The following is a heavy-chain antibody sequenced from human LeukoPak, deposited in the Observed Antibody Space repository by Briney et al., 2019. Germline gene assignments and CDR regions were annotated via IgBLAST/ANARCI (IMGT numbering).Heavy chain of an antibody. CDR3: AKDRALGLRTYYFDY. J-gene: IGHJ4*02. V-gene: IGHV3-21*04. Sequence: GGSLRLSCAASGFTFSSYSMNWVRQAPGEGLEWVSSISSSSSYIYYADSVKGRFTISRDNAKNSLYLQMNSLRAEDTAVYYCAKDRALGLRTYYFDYWGQGTLVTVSS. D-gene: IGHD1-14*01. CDR1: GFTFSSYS. CDR2: ISSSSSYI.